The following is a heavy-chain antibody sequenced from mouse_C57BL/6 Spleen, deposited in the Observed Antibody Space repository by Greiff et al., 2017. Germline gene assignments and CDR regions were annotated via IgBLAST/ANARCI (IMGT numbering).Heavy chain of an antibody. Sequence: EVKLMESGGGLVKPGGSLKLSCAASGFTFSSYAMSWVRQTPEKRLEWVATISDGGSYTYYPDNVKGRFTISRDNAKNNLYLQMSHLKSEDTAMYYCAREYDYDGRGYFDYWGQGTTLTVSS. CDR3: AREYDYDGRGYFDY. D-gene: IGHD2-4*01. V-gene: IGHV5-4*01. CDR2: ISDGGSYT. J-gene: IGHJ2*01. CDR1: GFTFSSYA.